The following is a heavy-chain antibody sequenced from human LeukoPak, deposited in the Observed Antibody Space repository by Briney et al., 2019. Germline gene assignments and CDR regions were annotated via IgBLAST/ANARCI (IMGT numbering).Heavy chain of an antibody. V-gene: IGHV4-34*01. D-gene: IGHD3-22*01. CDR1: GGSFSGYY. Sequence: SETLSLTCAADGGSFSGYYWSWIRQPPGKGLEWIGEINHSGSTNYNPSLKSRVTISVDTSKNQFSLKLSSVTAADTAVYYCARVVYYDSSGYYHGGYYGMDVWGQGTTVTVSS. J-gene: IGHJ6*02. CDR2: INHSGST. CDR3: ARVVYYDSSGYYHGGYYGMDV.